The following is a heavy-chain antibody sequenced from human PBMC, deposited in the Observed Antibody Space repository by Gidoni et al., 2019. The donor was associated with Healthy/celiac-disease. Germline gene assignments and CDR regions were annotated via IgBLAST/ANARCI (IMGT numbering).Heavy chain of an antibody. CDR2: ISSNGGST. D-gene: IGHD1-26*01. CDR1: GLTVRSYA. Sequence: EVQLVETGGGVVQHGGSLRLSCPAAGLTVRSYAMHWVRQAPGKGLEYVSAISSNGGSTYYADSVKGRFTISRDHSKNTLYLQMSSLRAEDTAVYYCVKDDGKYSGSTGFDYWGQGTLVTFSS. CDR3: VKDDGKYSGSTGFDY. V-gene: IGHV3-64D*06. J-gene: IGHJ4*02.